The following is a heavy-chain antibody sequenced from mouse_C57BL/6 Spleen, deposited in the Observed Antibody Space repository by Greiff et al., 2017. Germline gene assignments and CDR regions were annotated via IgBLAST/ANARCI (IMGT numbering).Heavy chain of an antibody. CDR1: GYTFTDYY. Sequence: VQLQQSGPELVKPGASVKISCKASGYTFTDYYMNWVKQSHGKSLEWIGDINPNNGGTSYNQKFKGKATLTVDKSSSTAYMELRSLTSEDSAVYYCATVYGYDADYYAMDYWGQGTSVTVSS. CDR2: INPNNGGT. J-gene: IGHJ4*01. V-gene: IGHV1-26*01. D-gene: IGHD2-2*01. CDR3: ATVYGYDADYYAMDY.